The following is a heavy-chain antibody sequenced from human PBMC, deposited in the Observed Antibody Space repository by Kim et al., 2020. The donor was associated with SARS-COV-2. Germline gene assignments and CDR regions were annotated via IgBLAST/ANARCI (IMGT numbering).Heavy chain of an antibody. CDR2: ISWNSGSI. CDR3: AKGFGFGNYYYYGMDV. D-gene: IGHD3-10*01. Sequence: GGSLRLSCAASGFTFGEYDMHWVRQAPGKGLEWVSGISWNSGSIGYADSVKGRFTISRDNAKNSLYLQMNSLRAEDTALYYCAKGFGFGNYYYYGMDVWGQGTTVTVSS. CDR1: GFTFGEYD. V-gene: IGHV3-9*01. J-gene: IGHJ6*02.